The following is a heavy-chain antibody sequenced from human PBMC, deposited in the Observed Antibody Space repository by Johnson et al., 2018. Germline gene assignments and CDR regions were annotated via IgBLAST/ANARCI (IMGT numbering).Heavy chain of an antibody. D-gene: IGHD1-26*01. J-gene: IGHJ1*01. CDR1: RGTFSSYA. V-gene: IGHV1-69*12. CDR3: AKTSYSGSYFRYFQH. CDR2: IIPIFGTA. Sequence: QVQLVQSGAEVKKPGSSVKVSCKASRGTFSSYAISWVRQAPGQGLEWMGGIIPIFGTANYAQKFQGRVTITADESTSTAYMELSSLRSEDTALYYCAKTSYSGSYFRYFQHWGQGTLVTVSS.